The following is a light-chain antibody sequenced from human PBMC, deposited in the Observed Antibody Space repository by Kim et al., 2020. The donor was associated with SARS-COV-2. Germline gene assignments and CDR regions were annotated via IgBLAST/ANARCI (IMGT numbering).Light chain of an antibody. V-gene: IGKV3-11*01. CDR1: QSVGTY. CDR2: DAS. CDR3: QQRGN. Sequence: VVRQYPATLSLSPGERATLSCRASQSVGTYLAWYQQKPGQAPRLLIYDASKRATGIPARFRGSGSGTDFTLTIGTLEPEDSAVYYCQQRGNFGQGTRLEIK. J-gene: IGKJ5*01.